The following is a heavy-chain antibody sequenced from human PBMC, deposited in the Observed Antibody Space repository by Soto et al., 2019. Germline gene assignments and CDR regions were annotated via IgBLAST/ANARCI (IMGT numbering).Heavy chain of an antibody. V-gene: IGHV3-30-3*01. J-gene: IGHJ4*02. D-gene: IGHD5-18*01. CDR1: GFSFSSYA. CDR3: APDTAMATELDY. Sequence: QVQLVESGGGVVQPGRSLRLSCAASGFSFSSYAMHWVRQAPVKGLEWVAVISYDGSNKYYADSVKGRFTISRDNSKNTLYLQMNSLRAEDSAAYYCAPDTAMATELDYWGQGTLVTVSS. CDR2: ISYDGSNK.